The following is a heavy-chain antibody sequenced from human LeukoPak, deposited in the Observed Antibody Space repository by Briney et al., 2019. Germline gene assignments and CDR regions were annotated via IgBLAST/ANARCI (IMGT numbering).Heavy chain of an antibody. J-gene: IGHJ4*02. Sequence: GGSLRLSCAASGFTFSSYSMNWVRQAPGKGLEWVSYISSSSSTIYYADSVKGRFTISRDNAKNSLYLQMNSLRAEDTAVYYCARGRWVPAAMGEFDYWGQGTLVTVSS. V-gene: IGHV3-48*04. CDR3: ARGRWVPAAMGEFDY. D-gene: IGHD2-2*01. CDR2: ISSSSSTI. CDR1: GFTFSSYS.